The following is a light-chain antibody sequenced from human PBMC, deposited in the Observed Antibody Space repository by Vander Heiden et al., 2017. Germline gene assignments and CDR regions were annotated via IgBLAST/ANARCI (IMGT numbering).Light chain of an antibody. CDR2: EVS. CDR3: CSYAGVSTFVV. J-gene: IGLJ2*01. V-gene: IGLV2-23*02. Sequence: QSALTQPASVSGSPGQSIPISCTGTSSDLGCYNLVSWNQQHPGKAPKLMIYEVSKRPSGVSNRFSGSKSGNTASLTISGLQAEDEADYYCCSYAGVSTFVVFGGGTKLT. CDR1: SSDLGCYNL.